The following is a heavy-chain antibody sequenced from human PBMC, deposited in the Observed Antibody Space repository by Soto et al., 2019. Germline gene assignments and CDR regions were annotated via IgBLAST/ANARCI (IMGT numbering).Heavy chain of an antibody. V-gene: IGHV3-21*01. D-gene: IGHD5-18*01. Sequence: EVQLVESGGGLVKPGGSLRLSCAASGFTFSSYSMNWVRQAPGKGLEWVSSISSSSSYIYYADSVKGRCTISRDNAKNSPYLQMNSLRAEDTAVYYCARDQPGYSYGYGLGYWGQGTLVTVSS. CDR2: ISSSSSYI. J-gene: IGHJ4*02. CDR1: GFTFSSYS. CDR3: ARDQPGYSYGYGLGY.